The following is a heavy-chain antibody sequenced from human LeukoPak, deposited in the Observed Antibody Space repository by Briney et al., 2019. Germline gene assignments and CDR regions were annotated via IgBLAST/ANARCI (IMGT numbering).Heavy chain of an antibody. J-gene: IGHJ2*01. Sequence: SETLSLTCTVSGGSISSYYWSWIRQPAGKGLEWIGRIYTSGSTNYNSSLKSRVTMSVDTSKNQFSLKLSSVTAADTAVYYCARERASYYDILTEGWYFDLWGRGTLVTVSS. CDR1: GGSISSYY. V-gene: IGHV4-4*07. D-gene: IGHD3-9*01. CDR3: ARERASYYDILTEGWYFDL. CDR2: IYTSGST.